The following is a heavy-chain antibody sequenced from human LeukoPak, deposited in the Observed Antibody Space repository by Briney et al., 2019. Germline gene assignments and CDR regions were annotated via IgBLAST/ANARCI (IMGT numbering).Heavy chain of an antibody. D-gene: IGHD3-10*01. J-gene: IGHJ4*02. CDR3: ARGKGYYGSGSSFDY. CDR1: GFTFSRYA. V-gene: IGHV3-30*04. CDR2: ISYDGSNT. Sequence: GGSLILSCAVSGFTFSRYALHWVRQAPGEGLEWVALISYDGSNTYYADSVRGRFTISRDDSKNTLFLQMNNLRAEDTAVYYCARGKGYYGSGSSFDYWAQGTLVTVSS.